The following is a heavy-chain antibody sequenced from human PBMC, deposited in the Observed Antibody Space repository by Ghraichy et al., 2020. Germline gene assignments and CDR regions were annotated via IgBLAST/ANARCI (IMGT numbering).Heavy chain of an antibody. V-gene: IGHV3-21*01. CDR2: IDSSSSYI. J-gene: IGHJ3*01. D-gene: IGHD2-15*01. CDR3: ARDWGYCSGGRCYSDAFDL. CDR1: GLTFSSYN. Sequence: GGSLRLSCAASGLTFSSYNMSWVRQAPGKGLEWVSSIDSSSSYIYYADSLKGRFTISRDNAKNSLYLQMNSLRADDTGVYYCARDWGYCSGGRCYSDAFDLWGQGTMVTVSS.